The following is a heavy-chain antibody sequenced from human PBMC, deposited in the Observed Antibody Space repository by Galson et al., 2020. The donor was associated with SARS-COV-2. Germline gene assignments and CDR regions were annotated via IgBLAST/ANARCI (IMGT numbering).Heavy chain of an antibody. CDR1: GGTFSSYA. Sequence: GASVKVSCKASGGTFSSYAISWVRQAPGQGLEWMGGIIPIFGTANYAQKFQGRVTITADESTSTAYMELSSLRSEDTAVYYCAREVFRSATRELLWYYYGMDVWGQGTTVTVSS. J-gene: IGHJ6*02. CDR2: IIPIFGTA. D-gene: IGHD1-26*01. V-gene: IGHV1-69*13. CDR3: AREVFRSATRELLWYYYGMDV.